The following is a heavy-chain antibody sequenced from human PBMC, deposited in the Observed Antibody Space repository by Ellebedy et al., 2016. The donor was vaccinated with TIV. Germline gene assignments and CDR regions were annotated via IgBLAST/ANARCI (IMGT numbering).Heavy chain of an antibody. D-gene: IGHD5-18*01. CDR3: AKDRVSGDGYWVFDQ. CDR2: IFGGGGGI. J-gene: IGHJ4*02. V-gene: IGHV3-23*01. Sequence: PGGSLRLSCAASGFTFSRYAMSWVRQAPGKGLEWVSGIFGGGGGISYADSVKGRFTISRDNSKNTVDLQLKSPRPEDTAVYYCAKDRVSGDGYWVFDQWGQGTLITVSS. CDR1: GFTFSRYA.